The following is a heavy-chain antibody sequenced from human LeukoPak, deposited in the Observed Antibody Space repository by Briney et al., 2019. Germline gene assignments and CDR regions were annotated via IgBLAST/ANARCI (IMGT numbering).Heavy chain of an antibody. CDR2: IYTSGST. CDR1: GGSISSYY. D-gene: IGHD3-10*01. CDR3: AGSGAGWFGEEEDYFDY. J-gene: IGHJ4*02. Sequence: SETLSLTCTVSGGSISSYYWSWIRQPAGKGLEWIGRIYTSGSTNYNPSLKSRVTMSVDTSKNQFSLKLSSVTAADTAVYYCAGSGAGWFGEEEDYFDYWGQGTLVTVSS. V-gene: IGHV4-4*07.